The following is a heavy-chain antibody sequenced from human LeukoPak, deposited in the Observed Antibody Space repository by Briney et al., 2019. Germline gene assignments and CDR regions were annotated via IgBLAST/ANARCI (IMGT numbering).Heavy chain of an antibody. V-gene: IGHV3-7*01. Sequence: GSLRLSCAASGFTFSSYWMSWVRQAPGKGLEWVANIKQDGSEKYYVDSVKGRFTISRDNAKNSLYLQMNSLRAEDTAVYYCARALRFLGTQFDYWGQGTLVTVSS. D-gene: IGHD3-3*01. CDR2: IKQDGSEK. CDR3: ARALRFLGTQFDY. CDR1: GFTFSSYW. J-gene: IGHJ4*02.